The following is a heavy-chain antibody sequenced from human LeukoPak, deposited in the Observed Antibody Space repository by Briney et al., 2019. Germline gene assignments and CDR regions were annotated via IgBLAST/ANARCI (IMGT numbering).Heavy chain of an antibody. D-gene: IGHD3-10*01. J-gene: IGHJ6*03. CDR1: GYTFTGYY. Sequence: ASVKVSCKASGYTFTGYYMHWVRQAPGQGLEWMGWINPNSGGTNYAQKFQGRVTMTRDTSISTAYMELSRLRSDDTAVYYCARDESYYNYMDVWGKGTTVTVSS. V-gene: IGHV1-2*02. CDR2: INPNSGGT. CDR3: ARDESYYNYMDV.